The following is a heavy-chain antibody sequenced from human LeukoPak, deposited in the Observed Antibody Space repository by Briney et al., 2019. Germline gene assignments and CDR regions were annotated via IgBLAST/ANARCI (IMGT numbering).Heavy chain of an antibody. J-gene: IGHJ6*02. V-gene: IGHV4-34*01. CDR1: GGSFSGYY. Sequence: SETLSLTCAVYGGSFSGYYWSWIRQPPGKGLEWIGEINHSGSTNYNPSLKSRVTISVDTSKNQFSLKLSSVTAADTAVYYCARVVVVVTACHSYYYYGMDVWGQGTTVTVSS. CDR2: INHSGST. CDR3: ARVVVVVTACHSYYYYGMDV. D-gene: IGHD2-21*02.